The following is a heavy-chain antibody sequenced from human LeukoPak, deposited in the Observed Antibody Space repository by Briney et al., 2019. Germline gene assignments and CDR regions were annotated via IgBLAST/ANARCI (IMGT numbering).Heavy chain of an antibody. CDR2: ISWNSGSI. D-gene: IGHD3-10*01. J-gene: IGHJ4*02. CDR3: AKSKLRISDYYYGSGSYDY. Sequence: PGGSLRLSCAASGFTFDDYAMHWVRQAPGKGLEWVSGISWNSGSIGYADSVKGRFTISRDNAKNSLYLQMNSLRAEDTALYYCAKSKLRISDYYYGSGSYDYWGQGTLVTVPS. V-gene: IGHV3-9*01. CDR1: GFTFDDYA.